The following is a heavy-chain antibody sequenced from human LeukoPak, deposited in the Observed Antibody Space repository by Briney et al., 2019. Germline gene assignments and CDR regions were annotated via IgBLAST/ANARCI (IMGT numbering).Heavy chain of an antibody. D-gene: IGHD4-17*01. CDR2: ISYDGSNE. Sequence: GRSLRLSYAASGFTFSSYVMHWVRQAPGKGLEWVAIISYDGSNEYYADSVKGRFTISRDNAKNSLYLQMNSLRAEDTAVYYCAREANGDYVYYYYYMDVWGKGTTVTVSS. CDR1: GFTFSSYV. J-gene: IGHJ6*03. CDR3: AREANGDYVYYYYYMDV. V-gene: IGHV3-30*04.